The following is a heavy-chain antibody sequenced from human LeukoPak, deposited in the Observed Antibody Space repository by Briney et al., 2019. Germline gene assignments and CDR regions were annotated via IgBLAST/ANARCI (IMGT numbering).Heavy chain of an antibody. Sequence: PGGSLRLSCAASGFTFSTSAMNWVRQAPGKGLEWASGISGSGTSTYYADSVKGRFTISRDNSKNTLYLQMNSLRVEDTAVYYCARQPGLAVAGRFDYWGQGTPVTVSS. CDR2: ISGSGTST. V-gene: IGHV3-23*01. D-gene: IGHD6-19*01. CDR1: GFTFSTSA. J-gene: IGHJ4*02. CDR3: ARQPGLAVAGRFDY.